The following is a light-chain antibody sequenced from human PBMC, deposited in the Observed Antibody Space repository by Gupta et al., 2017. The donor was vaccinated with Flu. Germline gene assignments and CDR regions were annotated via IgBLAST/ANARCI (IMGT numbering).Light chain of an antibody. J-gene: IGKJ1*01. CDR3: QQYKKWPPWT. CDR1: QSVSSN. Sequence: EIVMTQSPATLSVSPGERATLSCRASQSVSSNLAWYQQKPGQSPRLLIYGASTRDTGIPARFSGSGYGTEFTLTISSRQSEDFALYYCQQYKKWPPWTFGQGTKVEIK. V-gene: IGKV3-15*01. CDR2: GAS.